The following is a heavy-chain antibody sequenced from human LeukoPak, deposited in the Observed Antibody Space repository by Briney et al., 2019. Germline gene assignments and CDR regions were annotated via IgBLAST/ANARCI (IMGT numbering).Heavy chain of an antibody. Sequence: VASVKVSCKASGGTFSSYAISWVRQAPGQGLEWMGGITPIFGTANYAQKFQGRVTITTDESTSTAYMELSSLRSEDTAVYYCARGWSSDFDYWGQGTLVTVSS. CDR1: GGTFSSYA. J-gene: IGHJ4*02. D-gene: IGHD1-26*01. CDR3: ARGWSSDFDY. V-gene: IGHV1-69*05. CDR2: ITPIFGTA.